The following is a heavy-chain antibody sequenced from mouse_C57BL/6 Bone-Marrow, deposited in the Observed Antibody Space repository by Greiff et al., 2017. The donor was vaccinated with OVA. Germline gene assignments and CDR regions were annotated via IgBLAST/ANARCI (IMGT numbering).Heavy chain of an antibody. CDR3: ARDKWYFDV. Sequence: DVQLVESGGGLVKPGGSLKLSCAASGFTFSSYAMSWVRQTPEKRLEWVAPISDGGSYTYYPDNVKGRVTISRDNAKNNLYLQMSHLKSEDTAMYYCARDKWYFDVWGTGTTVTVSS. J-gene: IGHJ1*03. CDR1: GFTFSSYA. CDR2: ISDGGSYT. V-gene: IGHV5-4*01.